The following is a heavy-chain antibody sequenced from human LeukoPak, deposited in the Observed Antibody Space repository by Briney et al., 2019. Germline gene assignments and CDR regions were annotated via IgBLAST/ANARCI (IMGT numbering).Heavy chain of an antibody. V-gene: IGHV5-51*01. CDR1: GYRFTSYW. CDR2: IYPADSDT. J-gene: IGHJ5*02. CDR3: ARREGGSSETWFDP. D-gene: IGHD6-6*01. Sequence: GESLKISCKGSGYRFTSYWIGWVRQMPGKGLEWMGFIYPADSDTTYSPSLQGQVTISADKSISTAYLQWSSLKASDTAMYYCARREGGSSETWFDPWGQGTLVTVSS.